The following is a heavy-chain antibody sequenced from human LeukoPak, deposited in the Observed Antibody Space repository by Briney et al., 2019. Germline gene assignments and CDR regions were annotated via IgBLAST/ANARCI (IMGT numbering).Heavy chain of an antibody. Sequence: GGSLRLSCAASGFTFSSHAMSWVRQAPGKGLEWPSAISGSAGSTYYADSVKGRLSISRDNSKNTLYLQMSSLRADDTAVYFCAKDRHYYGAGSSYFDSWGQGTLVTVSS. CDR1: GFTFSSHA. J-gene: IGHJ4*02. CDR2: ISGSAGST. V-gene: IGHV3-23*01. D-gene: IGHD3-10*01. CDR3: AKDRHYYGAGSSYFDS.